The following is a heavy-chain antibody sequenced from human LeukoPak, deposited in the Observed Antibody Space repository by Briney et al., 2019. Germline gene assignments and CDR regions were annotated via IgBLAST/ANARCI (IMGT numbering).Heavy chain of an antibody. CDR2: IKQDGSEK. J-gene: IGHJ4*02. CDR3: AKSVGGWYDYFDY. V-gene: IGHV3-7*03. CDR1: GFTFSSYW. D-gene: IGHD6-19*01. Sequence: SGGSLRLSCAASGFTFSSYWMSWVRQAPGKGLEWVANIKQDGSEKYYVDSVKGRFTISRDNAKNSLYLQMNSLRAEDTAVYYCAKSVGGWYDYFDYWGQGTLVTVSS.